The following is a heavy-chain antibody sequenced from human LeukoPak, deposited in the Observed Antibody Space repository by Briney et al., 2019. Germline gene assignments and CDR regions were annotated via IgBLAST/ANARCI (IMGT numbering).Heavy chain of an antibody. CDR1: GASISSWY. V-gene: IGHV4-59*01. Sequence: TSETLSLACTISGASISSWYWSWIRQPPGRGLEWIGDIYGGGSTNYKSSLRSRVTISVDTSKNHFSLKLSSVTAADTAVCYCARQTTLVGYSSGLGFNYWGQGALVTVSS. CDR3: ARQTTLVGYSSGLGFNY. J-gene: IGHJ4*02. D-gene: IGHD6-19*01. CDR2: IYGGGST.